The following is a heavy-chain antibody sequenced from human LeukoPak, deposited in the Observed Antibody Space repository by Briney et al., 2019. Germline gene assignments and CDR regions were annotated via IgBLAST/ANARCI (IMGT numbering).Heavy chain of an antibody. Sequence: SETLSLTCNVSGGSISTYYWSWIRQPPGKGLEWIGYISDGGVTSYNPSLKGRVAISVDSPKNRFSLRLTSLTAVDTALYYCARHGGTLDYFDYWGPGSLVTVSS. CDR1: GGSISTYY. J-gene: IGHJ4*02. CDR2: ISDGGVT. CDR3: ARHGGTLDYFDY. D-gene: IGHD1-26*01. V-gene: IGHV4-59*08.